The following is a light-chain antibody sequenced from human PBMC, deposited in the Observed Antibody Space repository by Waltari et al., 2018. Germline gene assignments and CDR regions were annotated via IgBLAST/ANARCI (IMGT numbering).Light chain of an antibody. CDR2: DVS. CDR1: SSDVGGYNY. CDR3: CSFTSRSTWV. V-gene: IGLV2-14*01. J-gene: IGLJ3*02. Sequence: QSALTQPASVSGSPGQSITISCTGTSSDVGGYNYVSWYQQHPGKVPKLLIFDVSNRPSRVSNRFSGSKSGNTASLTISDLPAEDESDYYCCSFTSRSTWVFGGGTKLTVL.